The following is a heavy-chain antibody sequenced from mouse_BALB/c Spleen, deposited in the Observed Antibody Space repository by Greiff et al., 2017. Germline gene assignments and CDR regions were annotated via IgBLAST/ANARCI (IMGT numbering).Heavy chain of an antibody. CDR2: ISSGGSYT. D-gene: IGHD1-2*01. CDR1: GFTFSSYT. V-gene: IGHV5-6-4*01. CDR3: TTTATSYFDY. J-gene: IGHJ2*01. Sequence: EVKVVESGGGLVKPGGSLKLSCAASGFTFSSYTMSWVRQTPEKRLEWVATISSGGSYTYYPDSVKGRFTISRDNAKNTLYLQMSSLKSEDTAMYYCTTTATSYFDYWGQGTTLTVSS.